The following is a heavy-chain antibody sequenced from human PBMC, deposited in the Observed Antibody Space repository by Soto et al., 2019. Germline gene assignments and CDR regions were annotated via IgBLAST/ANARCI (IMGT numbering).Heavy chain of an antibody. Sequence: PSETLSLTCAVSGGSISSSNWWSWVRQPPGKGLEWIGEIYHSGSTNYNPSLKSRVTISVDKSKNQFSLKLSSVTAADTAVYYCASRLEYDYGDLGYYYYGMDVWGQGTTVTVS. D-gene: IGHD4-17*01. V-gene: IGHV4-4*02. J-gene: IGHJ6*02. CDR1: GGSISSSNW. CDR3: ASRLEYDYGDLGYYYYGMDV. CDR2: IYHSGST.